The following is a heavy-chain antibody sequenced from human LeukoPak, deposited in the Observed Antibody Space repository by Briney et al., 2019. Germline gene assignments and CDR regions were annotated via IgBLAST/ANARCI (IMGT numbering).Heavy chain of an antibody. J-gene: IGHJ4*02. Sequence: GGSLRLSCAASGYSFSTYAMSWVREAPGKGLEWVSGVNGNGGSTSYADSVKGRFTIFRDNSKNTLYLQMNSLRAEDTAVYYCAREGRDGYNFDYWGQGTLVTVSS. CDR3: AREGRDGYNFDY. CDR1: GYSFSTYA. V-gene: IGHV3-23*01. CDR2: VNGNGGST. D-gene: IGHD5-24*01.